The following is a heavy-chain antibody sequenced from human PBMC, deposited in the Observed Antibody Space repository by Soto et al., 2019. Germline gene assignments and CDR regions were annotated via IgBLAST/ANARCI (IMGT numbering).Heavy chain of an antibody. J-gene: IGHJ4*02. CDR3: VRDARGGGLLLWDC. CDR2: ISEGGTTT. D-gene: IGHD3-16*01. V-gene: IGHV3-48*03. CDR1: GFMFNDYE. Sequence: EVQLVESGGGLAQSGGSLRLSCAASGFMFNDYEMNWVRQAPGKGLEWVSYISEGGTTTHYTDSVKCRFTISRDNAKESLYLQMNSLTPEDTATYFCVRDARGGGLLLWDCWGQGVVVSVSS.